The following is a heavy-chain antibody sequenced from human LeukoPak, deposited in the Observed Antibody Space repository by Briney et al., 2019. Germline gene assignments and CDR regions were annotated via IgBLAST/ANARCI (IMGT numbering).Heavy chain of an antibody. CDR1: GFTFSSYA. CDR3: AKGLRFLEWLFDAFDY. Sequence: AGGSLRLYYAASGFTFSSYAMSWVRQAQGKGLEWVSAISGSGGSTDYADSVKGRFTISRDNSKNTLYLQMNSLRAEDTAVYYCAKGLRFLEWLFDAFDYWGQGTLVTVSS. J-gene: IGHJ4*02. CDR2: ISGSGGST. D-gene: IGHD3-3*01. V-gene: IGHV3-23*01.